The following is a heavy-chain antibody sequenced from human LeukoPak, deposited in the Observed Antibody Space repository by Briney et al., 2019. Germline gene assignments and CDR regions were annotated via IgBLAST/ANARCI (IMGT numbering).Heavy chain of an antibody. V-gene: IGHV3-23*01. CDR2: ICGSGGST. J-gene: IGHJ4*02. CDR1: GFTFSSYA. CDR3: AKYAGGDSARLYLGH. Sequence: PGGSLRHSCAASGFTFSSYAISWVRQAPGKGLRWVSAICGSGGSTYYADSVKGRFTISRDNSKNTMYLQVNSMRAEDTAVYYCAKYAGGDSARLYLGHWGQGTLVTVSS. D-gene: IGHD4-17*01.